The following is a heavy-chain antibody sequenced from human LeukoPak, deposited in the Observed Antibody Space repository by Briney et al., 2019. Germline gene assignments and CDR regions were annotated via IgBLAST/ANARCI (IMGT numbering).Heavy chain of an antibody. Sequence: PSETLSLTCTVSGGSISSYYWSWIRQPPGKGLEWIGYMYYSGSTNYNPSLRSRVTMSVGTSKNQFSLRLSSVTAADTAVYYCARGRYGGNSGFFDYWGQGTLVTVSS. D-gene: IGHD4-23*01. CDR2: MYYSGST. CDR1: GGSISSYY. CDR3: ARGRYGGNSGFFDY. J-gene: IGHJ4*02. V-gene: IGHV4-59*01.